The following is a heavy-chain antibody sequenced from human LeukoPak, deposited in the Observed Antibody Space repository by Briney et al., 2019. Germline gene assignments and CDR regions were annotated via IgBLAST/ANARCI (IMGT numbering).Heavy chain of an antibody. CDR2: IYYSGST. J-gene: IGHJ5*02. V-gene: IGHV4-39*07. Sequence: PSETLSLTCTVSGGSISSSSYYWGWIRQPPGKGLEWIGSIYYSGSTYYNPSLKSRVTISVDTSKNQFSLKLSSVTAADTAVYYCARYNSGYDYDWFDPWGQGTLVTVSS. CDR1: GGSISSSSYY. D-gene: IGHD5-12*01. CDR3: ARYNSGYDYDWFDP.